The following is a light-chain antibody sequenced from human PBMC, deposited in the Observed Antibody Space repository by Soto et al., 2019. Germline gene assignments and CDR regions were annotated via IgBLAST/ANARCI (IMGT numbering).Light chain of an antibody. CDR1: SSDVGGYNY. V-gene: IGLV2-14*03. CDR3: SSYTSNTTVL. Sequence: QSALTQPVSVSGSPGQSITISCTGTSSDVGGYNYVSWYQQLPGKAPKLLIYDVINRPSGVSNRFSGSKSGNTASLTISGLQAEDEADFYCSSYTSNTTVLFGGGTKVTVL. J-gene: IGLJ3*02. CDR2: DVI.